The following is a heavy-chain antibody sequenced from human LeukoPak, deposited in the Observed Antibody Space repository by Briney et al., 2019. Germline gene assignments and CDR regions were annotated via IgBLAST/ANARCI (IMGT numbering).Heavy chain of an antibody. CDR3: ARDLLPYDSSGPFDY. D-gene: IGHD3-22*01. CDR1: GFTFSSYS. V-gene: IGHV3-21*01. J-gene: IGHJ4*02. CDR2: ISSSSSYI. Sequence: PGGSLRLSCAASGFTFSSYSMNWVRQAPGKGLEWVSSISSSSSYIYYADSVKGRVTISRDNAKNSLYLQMNSLRAEDTAVYYCARDLLPYDSSGPFDYWGQGTLVTVSS.